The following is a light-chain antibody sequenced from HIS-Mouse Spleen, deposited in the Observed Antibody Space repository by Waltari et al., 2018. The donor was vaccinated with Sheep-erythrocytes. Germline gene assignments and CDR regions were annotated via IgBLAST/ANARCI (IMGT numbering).Light chain of an antibody. J-gene: IGLJ1*01. V-gene: IGLV2-8*01. CDR1: SSDVGGYNY. CDR2: EVS. CDR3: SSYAGSNNYV. Sequence: QSALTQPPSASGSPGQSVTIPCTGTSSDVGGYNYVSWYQQHPGKAPQLMIYEVSKRPSGVPDRFSGSKSGNTASLTVSGLQAEDEADYYCSSYAGSNNYVFGTGTKVTVL.